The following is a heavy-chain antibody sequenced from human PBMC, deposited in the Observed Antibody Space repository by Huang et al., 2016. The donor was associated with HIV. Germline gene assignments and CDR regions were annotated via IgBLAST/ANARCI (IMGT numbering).Heavy chain of an antibody. Sequence: EVQLVQSGAEVKKSGESLKISCKGSGYKFTSYWIGWVRQTPGKGLEWMGIIYPGDPETRYRPSFQGQVTISADKSISTAYLQWSSLKASDTAMYYCARQRAYGSTYADYWGQGTLVTVSS. CDR2: IYPGDPET. D-gene: IGHD4-4*01. CDR1: GYKFTSYW. CDR3: ARQRAYGSTYADY. V-gene: IGHV5-51*01. J-gene: IGHJ4*02.